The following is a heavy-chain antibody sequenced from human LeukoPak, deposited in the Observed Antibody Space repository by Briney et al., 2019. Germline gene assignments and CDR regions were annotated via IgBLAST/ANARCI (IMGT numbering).Heavy chain of an antibody. D-gene: IGHD3-10*01. Sequence: PGGSLRLSCTASGFNFSNYWMHWVRQAPGKGLVWVSRLNTGGNSTIYADSVKGRFIISRDNAKSTLYLQMNSLRADDTGVYYCTREGAYDSGTCGAGDYWGQGTLVTVSS. J-gene: IGHJ4*02. CDR1: GFNFSNYW. CDR2: LNTGGNST. V-gene: IGHV3-74*01. CDR3: TREGAYDSGTCGAGDY.